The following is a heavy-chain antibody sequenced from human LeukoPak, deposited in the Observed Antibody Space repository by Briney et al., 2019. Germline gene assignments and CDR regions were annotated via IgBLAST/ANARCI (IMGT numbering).Heavy chain of an antibody. V-gene: IGHV3-53*01. Sequence: GGSLRLSCAASGFTVSRNYMSWVRQAPGKGLEWVSVLYSGGSTYYADSVKGRFIISRDNSKNTLFLQMNSLRAEDTAVYYCAREEFYLMYFDLWGRGTLVTVSS. CDR3: AREEFYLMYFDL. D-gene: IGHD3-10*01. J-gene: IGHJ2*01. CDR1: GFTVSRNY. CDR2: LYSGGST.